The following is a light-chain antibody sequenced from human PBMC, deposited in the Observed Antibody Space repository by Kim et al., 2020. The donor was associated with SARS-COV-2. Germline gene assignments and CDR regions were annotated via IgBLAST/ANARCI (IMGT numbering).Light chain of an antibody. CDR3: VTWNGVLSTTV. V-gene: IGLV1-47*01. Sequence: HRVTVPCSESKTSVGRRDRYSYQRSPRATPNLLIYMNDQPPSGVPDRFSGAKSGTSTSLAISGHRSEDDADYYCVTWNGVLSTTVFGGGTQLTVL. CDR2: MND. CDR1: KTSVGRRD. J-gene: IGLJ2*01.